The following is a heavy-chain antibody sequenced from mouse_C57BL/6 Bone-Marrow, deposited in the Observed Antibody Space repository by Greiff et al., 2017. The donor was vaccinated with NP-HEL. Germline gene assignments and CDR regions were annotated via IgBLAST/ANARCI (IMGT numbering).Heavy chain of an antibody. CDR3: ARDLFRGYFDY. V-gene: IGHV5-16*01. CDR2: INYDGSST. Sequence: EVKLMESEGGLVQPGRSMKLSCTASGFTFSDYYMAWVRQVPEKGLEWVANINYDGSSTYYLDSLKSRFIISRDNAKNILYLQMSSLKSEDTATYYCARDLFRGYFDYWGQGTTLTVSS. CDR1: GFTFSDYY. J-gene: IGHJ2*01.